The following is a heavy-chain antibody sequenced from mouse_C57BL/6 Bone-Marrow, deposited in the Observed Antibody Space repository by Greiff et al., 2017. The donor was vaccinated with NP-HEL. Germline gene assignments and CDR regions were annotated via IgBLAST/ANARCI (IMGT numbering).Heavy chain of an antibody. CDR2: IYPGSGNT. D-gene: IGHD1-2*01. V-gene: IGHV1-66*01. J-gene: IGHJ2*01. CDR3: AREYYGLYFDY. Sequence: QVQLQQSGPELVKPGASVKISCKASGYSFTSYYIHWVKQRPGQGLEWIGWIYPGSGNTKYNEKFKGKATLTADTSSSTAYMQLSSLTSEDSAVYYCAREYYGLYFDYWGQGTTLTVSS. CDR1: GYSFTSYY.